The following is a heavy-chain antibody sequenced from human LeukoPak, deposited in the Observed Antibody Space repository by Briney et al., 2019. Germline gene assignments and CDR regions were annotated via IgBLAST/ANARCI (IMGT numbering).Heavy chain of an antibody. V-gene: IGHV3-23*01. J-gene: IGHJ4*02. D-gene: IGHD6-13*01. CDR2: ISGSGGST. Sequence: PGGSLRLSCAASGFSLSSYAMSWVRQAPGKGLEWVSAISGSGGSTYYADSVRGRFTISRDNSKKTLYLQKNSLRAEDTAVYYCAKDYGSWPYYPDYWGQGTLVTVYS. CDR1: GFSLSSYA. CDR3: AKDYGSWPYYPDY.